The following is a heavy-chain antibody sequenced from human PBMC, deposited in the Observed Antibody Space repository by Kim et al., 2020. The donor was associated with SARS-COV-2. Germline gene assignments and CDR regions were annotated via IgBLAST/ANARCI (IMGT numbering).Heavy chain of an antibody. CDR3: ARDPLVGATHFDY. CDR1: GGSVSSGSYY. D-gene: IGHD1-26*01. J-gene: IGHJ4*02. Sequence: SETLSLTCTVSGGSVSSGSYYWSWIRQPPGKGLEWIGYIYYSGSTNYNPSLKSRVTISVDTSKNQFSLKLSSVTAADTAVYYCARDPLVGATHFDYWGQGTLVTFSS. V-gene: IGHV4-61*01. CDR2: IYYSGST.